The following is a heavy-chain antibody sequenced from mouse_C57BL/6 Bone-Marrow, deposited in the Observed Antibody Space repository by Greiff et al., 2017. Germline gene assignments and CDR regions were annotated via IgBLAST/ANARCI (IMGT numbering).Heavy chain of an antibody. CDR3: ARIYYYESSSFDY. V-gene: IGHV1-55*01. CDR1: GYTFTSYW. J-gene: IGHJ2*01. CDR2: IYPGRGST. Sequence: VKLQQPGAELVKPGASVKMSCKASGYTFTSYWITWVKQRPGQGLEWIGDIYPGRGSTNYNEKFKSKATLTVDTSSSTAYMQLSSLTSEDSAVYYCARIYYYESSSFDYWGQGTTLTVPS. D-gene: IGHD1-1*01.